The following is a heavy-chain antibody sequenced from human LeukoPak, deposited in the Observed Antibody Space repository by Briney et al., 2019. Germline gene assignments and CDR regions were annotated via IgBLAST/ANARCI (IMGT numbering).Heavy chain of an antibody. CDR1: GGPISSYY. D-gene: IGHD6-13*01. J-gene: IGHJ2*01. CDR3: ARDPAIAAAGSRYFDL. V-gene: IGHV4-59*01. CDR2: IYYSGST. Sequence: SETLSLTCTVSGGPISSYYWSWIRQPPGKGLEWIGYIYYSGSTNYNPSLKSRVTISVDTSKNQFSLKLSSVTAADTAVYYCARDPAIAAAGSRYFDLWGRGTLVTVSS.